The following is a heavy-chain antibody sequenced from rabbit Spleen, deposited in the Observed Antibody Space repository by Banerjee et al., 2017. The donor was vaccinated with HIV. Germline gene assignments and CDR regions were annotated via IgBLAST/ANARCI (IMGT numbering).Heavy chain of an antibody. CDR3: ARGSAAMTMLITGYYFNV. CDR1: GFDLSSYYY. Sequence: QEQLEESGGGLVKPEGSLTLTCKASGFDLSSYYYMCWVRQAPGKGLEWITCIYTSPWSNTWYANWAKGRFTISKTSSTTVTLQMTSLTVADTATYFCARGSAAMTMLITGYYFNVWGPGTLVTVS. CDR2: IYTSPWSNT. J-gene: IGHJ4*01. V-gene: IGHV1S45*01. D-gene: IGHD2-1*01.